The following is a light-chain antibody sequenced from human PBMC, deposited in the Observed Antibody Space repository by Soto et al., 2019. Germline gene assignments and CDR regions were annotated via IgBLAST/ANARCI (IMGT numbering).Light chain of an antibody. Sequence: IVLTQFPGPLASASGKRATLSCRASQSLSSSYLAWYQQRPGQAPRLLIYGASSRATGIPDRFSGSGSGTEFTLTINRLEPEDFAVYYCQQYSMAPLTFGQGTKVDIK. J-gene: IGKJ1*01. CDR1: QSLSSSY. V-gene: IGKV3-20*01. CDR2: GAS. CDR3: QQYSMAPLT.